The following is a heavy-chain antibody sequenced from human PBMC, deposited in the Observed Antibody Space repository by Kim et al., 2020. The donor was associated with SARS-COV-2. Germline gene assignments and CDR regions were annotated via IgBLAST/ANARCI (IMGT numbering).Heavy chain of an antibody. CDR1: GYTFTGYY. J-gene: IGHJ6*02. CDR2: INPNSGGT. CDR3: ARVLEGAARPYYYYGMDV. V-gene: IGHV1-2*02. D-gene: IGHD6-6*01. Sequence: ASVKVSCKASGYTFTGYYMHWVRQAPGQGLEWMGWINPNSGGTNYAQKFQGRVTMTRDTSISPAYMELSRLRSDDPAVYYCARVLEGAARPYYYYGMDVWGQGTTVTVSS.